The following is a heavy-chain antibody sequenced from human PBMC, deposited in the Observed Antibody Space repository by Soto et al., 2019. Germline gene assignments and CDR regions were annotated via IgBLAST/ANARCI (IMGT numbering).Heavy chain of an antibody. D-gene: IGHD3-10*01. J-gene: IGHJ6*02. V-gene: IGHV1-46*01. CDR1: GYTFTSFY. CDR3: ARGRGGKGYYYGLDV. Sequence: ASVKVSCKASGYTFTSFYMHWVRQAPGQGLEWMGIINPSSGSTSYAQRFQGRVTMTRDTSTSTVDMDLSSLISEDTAVFYCARGRGGKGYYYGLDVWGQGTTVTVSS. CDR2: INPSSGST.